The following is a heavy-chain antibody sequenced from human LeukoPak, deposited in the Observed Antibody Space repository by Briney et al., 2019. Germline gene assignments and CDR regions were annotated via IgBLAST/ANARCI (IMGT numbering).Heavy chain of an antibody. V-gene: IGHV3-21*01. Sequence: GGSLRLSCAASGFTFSSYSMNWVRQAPGKGLEWVSSISSSSSYIYYADSVKGRFTISRDNAKNSLYLQMNSLRAEDTAVYYCARLEAPVDHYYYYYMDVWGKGTTVTVSS. CDR1: GFTFSSYS. CDR3: ARLEAPVDHYYYYYMDV. J-gene: IGHJ6*03. D-gene: IGHD2-2*01. CDR2: ISSSSSYI.